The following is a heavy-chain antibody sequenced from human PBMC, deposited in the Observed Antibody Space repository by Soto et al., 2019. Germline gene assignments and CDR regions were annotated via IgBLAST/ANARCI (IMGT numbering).Heavy chain of an antibody. CDR1: GGTFSSHA. J-gene: IGHJ3*02. Sequence: SVKVSCKASGGTFSSHAISWVRQAPGQGLEWMGGIIPFFKAANYAQKFQGRVTITADDSTSTAYMDLYSLRSEDTAVYYCARDVPLNYYDGTFSYYAFDIWGQGTMVTVSS. V-gene: IGHV1-69*13. CDR3: ARDVPLNYYDGTFSYYAFDI. D-gene: IGHD3-16*01. CDR2: IIPFFKAA.